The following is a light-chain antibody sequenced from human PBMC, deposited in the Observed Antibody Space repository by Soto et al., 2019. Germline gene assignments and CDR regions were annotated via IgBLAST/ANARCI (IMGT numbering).Light chain of an antibody. J-gene: IGKJ1*01. CDR3: QQYDNYPWT. CDR2: DAS. V-gene: IGKV1-5*01. Sequence: DIQMTQSPTTLSASVGDRVIITCRASQRMSAWLAWYQQKPGKAPKLLIYDASSLVNGVPSRFSGSGSGTEFTLTISSLQPDDFATYYCQQYDNYPWTFGQGTKVDIK. CDR1: QRMSAW.